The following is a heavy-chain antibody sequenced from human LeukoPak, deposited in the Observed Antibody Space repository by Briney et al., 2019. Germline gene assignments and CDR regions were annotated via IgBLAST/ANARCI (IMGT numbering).Heavy chain of an antibody. CDR2: IYYSGST. Sequence: PSETLSLTCTVSGVSISSYYWSWIRQPPGKGLEWIGYIYYSGSTNYNPSLKSRVTISVDTSKNQFSLKLSSVTAADTAVYYCAKATSPVISRNLFDRWGQGTLVTVSS. J-gene: IGHJ5*02. CDR1: GVSISSYY. V-gene: IGHV4-59*01. D-gene: IGHD3-3*02. CDR3: AKATSPVISRNLFDR.